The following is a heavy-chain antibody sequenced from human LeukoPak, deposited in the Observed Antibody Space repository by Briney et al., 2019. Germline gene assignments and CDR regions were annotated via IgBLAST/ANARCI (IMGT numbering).Heavy chain of an antibody. Sequence: SETLSLTCAVYGGSFSGYYWSWIRQPPGKGLEWIGEINHSGSTNYNPSLKSRVTMSVNTSKNQFSLKLSSVTAADTAVYYCARSPPWVPSYMDIWGKGTTVTISS. CDR3: ARSPPWVPSYMDI. D-gene: IGHD3-10*01. CDR2: INHSGST. V-gene: IGHV4-34*01. J-gene: IGHJ6*03. CDR1: GGSFSGYY.